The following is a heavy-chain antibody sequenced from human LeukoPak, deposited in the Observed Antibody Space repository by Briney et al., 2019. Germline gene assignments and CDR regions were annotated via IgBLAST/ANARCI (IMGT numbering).Heavy chain of an antibody. CDR1: GFTFSSYA. Sequence: GGSLRLSCAASGFTFSSYAMSWVRQAPGKGLEWVSVISGNGGTTYYADSVKGRFTISRDNSKNTLYLQMNSLRAEDTAVYYCAKDWASSGWPLFDYWGQGTLVTVSS. D-gene: IGHD6-19*01. J-gene: IGHJ4*02. CDR3: AKDWASSGWPLFDY. V-gene: IGHV3-23*01. CDR2: ISGNGGTT.